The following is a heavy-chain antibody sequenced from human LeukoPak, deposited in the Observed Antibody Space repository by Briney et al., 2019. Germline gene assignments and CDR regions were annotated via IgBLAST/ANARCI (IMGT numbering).Heavy chain of an antibody. CDR2: IRGDGGII. D-gene: IGHD3-10*01. V-gene: IGHV3-74*03. J-gene: IGHJ4*02. Sequence: PGGSLRLSCAASGFTFSNDWMHWVRQAPGKGLVWVSRIRGDGGIITYADSVKGRFTISRDNAKNTLYLQMNSLRAEDTAVYYCARLEYYYVSGNYYKLFDYWGQGTLVTVCS. CDR1: GFTFSNDW. CDR3: ARLEYYYVSGNYYKLFDY.